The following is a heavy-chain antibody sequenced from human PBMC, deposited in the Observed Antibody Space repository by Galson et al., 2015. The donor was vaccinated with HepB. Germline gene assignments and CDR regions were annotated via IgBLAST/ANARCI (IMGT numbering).Heavy chain of an antibody. CDR1: AFTFNASA. V-gene: IGHV3-30*04. CDR3: ARGRKLRYFDWLLQDDWYFDL. Sequence: SLRLSCAASAFTFNASALHWVRQAPGTGLEWVTAISFDGSNKYYSDSVKGRFTISRDNFKNTLYLQMNSRGAEDTAVYYCARGRKLRYFDWLLQDDWYFDLWGRGTLDTVSS. CDR2: ISFDGSNK. D-gene: IGHD3-9*01. J-gene: IGHJ2*01.